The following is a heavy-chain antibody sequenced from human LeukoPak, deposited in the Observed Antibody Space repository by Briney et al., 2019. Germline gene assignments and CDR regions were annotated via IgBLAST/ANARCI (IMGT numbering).Heavy chain of an antibody. CDR3: AREKSNYDLLHYFDY. CDR1: GYSISSGYY. D-gene: IGHD3-16*01. CDR2: IYHSGST. J-gene: IGHJ4*02. Sequence: QPSETLSLTCAVSGYSISSGYYWGWIRQPPGKGLEWIGSIYHSGSTYYNPSLKSRVTISVDTSKNQFSLKLSSVTAADTAVYYCAREKSNYDLLHYFDYWGQGTLVTVSS. V-gene: IGHV4-38-2*02.